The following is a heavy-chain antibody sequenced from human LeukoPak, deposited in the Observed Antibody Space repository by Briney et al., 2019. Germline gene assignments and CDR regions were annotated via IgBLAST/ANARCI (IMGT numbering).Heavy chain of an antibody. CDR1: GGSLSGYY. V-gene: IGHV4-34*01. D-gene: IGHD7-27*01. CDR2: INHSGST. CDR3: ARGRNWGSAIFDY. J-gene: IGHJ4*02. Sequence: SETLSLTCAVYGGSLSGYYWSWIGQPPGKGLEWIGEINHSGSTNYNPSLKSRVTISVDTSKNQFSLKLSSVTAADTAVYYCARGRNWGSAIFDYWGQGTLVTVSS.